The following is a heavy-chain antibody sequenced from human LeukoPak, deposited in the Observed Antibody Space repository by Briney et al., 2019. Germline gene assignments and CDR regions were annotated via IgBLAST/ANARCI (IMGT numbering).Heavy chain of an antibody. CDR1: GFTFSSYG. Sequence: GGSLRLSCAASGFTFSSYGMHWVRQAPGKGLEWVAVIWYDGSNKYYADSVKGRFTISRDNSKNTLYLQMNSLRAEDTAVYYCAKDGHCTNGVCYGYFDYWGQGTLVTVSS. CDR3: AKDGHCTNGVCYGYFDY. CDR2: IWYDGSNK. V-gene: IGHV3-33*06. J-gene: IGHJ4*02. D-gene: IGHD2-8*01.